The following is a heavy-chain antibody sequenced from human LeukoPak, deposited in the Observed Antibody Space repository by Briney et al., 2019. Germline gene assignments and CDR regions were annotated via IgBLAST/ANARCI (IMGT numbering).Heavy chain of an antibody. CDR1: GFTSADNA. V-gene: IGHV3-9*02. Sequence: SLRLSCAPSGFTSADNAMHWVRQAPGKGREWVSGIRWNSGSIGYADSVKGRFTISRDNAKSPLYLQMNSLRAEDTALYYCARHAVAGTPDAFDIWGQGTMVTVSS. D-gene: IGHD6-19*01. CDR2: IRWNSGSI. J-gene: IGHJ3*02. CDR3: ARHAVAGTPDAFDI.